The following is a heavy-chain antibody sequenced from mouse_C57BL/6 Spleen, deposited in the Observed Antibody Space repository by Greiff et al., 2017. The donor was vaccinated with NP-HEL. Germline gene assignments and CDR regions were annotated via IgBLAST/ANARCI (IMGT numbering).Heavy chain of an antibody. D-gene: IGHD4-1*01. Sequence: DVKLQESGPGMVKPSQSLSLTCTVTGYSITSGYDWHWIRHFPGNKLEWMGYISYSGSTNYNPSLKSRISITHDTSKNHFFLKLNSVTTEDTATYYCARDNWDQGYFDVWGTGTTVTVSS. V-gene: IGHV3-1*01. CDR3: ARDNWDQGYFDV. CDR1: GYSITSGYD. CDR2: ISYSGST. J-gene: IGHJ1*03.